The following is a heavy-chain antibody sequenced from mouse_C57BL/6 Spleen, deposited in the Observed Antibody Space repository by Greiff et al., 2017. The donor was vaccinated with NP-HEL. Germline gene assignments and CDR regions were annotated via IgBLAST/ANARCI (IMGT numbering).Heavy chain of an antibody. CDR2: IDPSDSYT. V-gene: IGHV1-50*01. D-gene: IGHD1-1*01. CDR3: ARDRASKGYYGSSYGGYFDY. Sequence: QVQLQQPGAELVKPGASVKLSCKASGYTFTSYWMQWVKQRPGQGLEWIGEIDPSDSYTNYNQKFKGKATLTVDTSSSTAYMQLSSLTSEDSAVYCCARDRASKGYYGSSYGGYFDYWGQGTTLTVSS. J-gene: IGHJ2*01. CDR1: GYTFTSYW.